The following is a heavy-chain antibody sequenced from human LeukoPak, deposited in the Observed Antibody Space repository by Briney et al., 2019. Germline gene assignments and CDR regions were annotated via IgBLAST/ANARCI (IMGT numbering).Heavy chain of an antibody. J-gene: IGHJ4*02. CDR1: GFTFSSYG. Sequence: SGGSLRLSCAASGFTFSSYGMHWVRQAPGKGLEWVAVISYDGSNKYYADSVKGRFTISRDNSKNTLYLQMNSLRAEDTAVYYCARGSYYDSSGPPAEWGQGTLVTVSS. D-gene: IGHD3-22*01. V-gene: IGHV3-30*03. CDR3: ARGSYYDSSGPPAE. CDR2: ISYDGSNK.